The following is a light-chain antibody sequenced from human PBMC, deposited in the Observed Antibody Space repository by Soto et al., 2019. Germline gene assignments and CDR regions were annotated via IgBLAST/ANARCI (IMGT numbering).Light chain of an antibody. CDR2: RSS. CDR1: SSNIGSHS. CDR3: AAWDDRLNGPV. V-gene: IGLV1-44*01. J-gene: IGLJ3*02. Sequence: QSVLTQPPSASGTPGQRVTISCSGSSSNIGSHSVNWYQQLPGMAPKLVIYRSSQRPSGVPDRFSGSKSGTSGSLAISGLQSGDEADYYCAAWDDRLNGPVFGGGTKLTAL.